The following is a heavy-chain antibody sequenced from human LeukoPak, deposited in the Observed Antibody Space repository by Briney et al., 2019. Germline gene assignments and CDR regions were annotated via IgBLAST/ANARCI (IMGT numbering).Heavy chain of an antibody. J-gene: IGHJ4*02. CDR3: AKEYYDILTGYGTWIQIFDY. CDR1: GFTFSSYE. Sequence: RSGGSLRLSCAASGFTFSSYEMNWVRQAPGKGLEWVSAISGSGAGTYSADSVKGRFTISRDNSRNTLYLQMNSLRAEDTAVYYCAKEYYDILTGYGTWIQIFDYWGQGTLVTVSS. V-gene: IGHV3-23*01. D-gene: IGHD3-9*01. CDR2: ISGSGAGT.